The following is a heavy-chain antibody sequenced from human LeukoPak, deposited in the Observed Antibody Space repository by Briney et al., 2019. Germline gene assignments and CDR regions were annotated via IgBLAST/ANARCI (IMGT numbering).Heavy chain of an antibody. D-gene: IGHD1-7*01. CDR3: AAVGELWYNWNYGESY. CDR2: IVVGSGNT. V-gene: IGHV1-58*01. Sequence: LWASVKVSCKASGFTFTSSAVQWVRQARGQRLEWIGWIVVGSGNTNYAQKFQERVTITRDMSTSTAYMELSSLRSEDTAVYYCAAVGELWYNWNYGESYWGQGTLVTVSS. J-gene: IGHJ4*02. CDR1: GFTFTSSA.